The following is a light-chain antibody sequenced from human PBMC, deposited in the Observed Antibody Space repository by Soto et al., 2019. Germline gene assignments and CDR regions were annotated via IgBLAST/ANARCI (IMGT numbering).Light chain of an antibody. Sequence: DIQLTQSPSFLSASVGDRVTITCRASQGINSYLAWYQQKPGKAPKLLIYAASTLQSGVPSRFSGSGSGTEFTLTISSLQPEDFATYYGQQLKSNLLTVGQGTRLEIX. V-gene: IGKV1-9*01. J-gene: IGKJ5*01. CDR1: QGINSY. CDR2: AAS. CDR3: QQLKSNLLT.